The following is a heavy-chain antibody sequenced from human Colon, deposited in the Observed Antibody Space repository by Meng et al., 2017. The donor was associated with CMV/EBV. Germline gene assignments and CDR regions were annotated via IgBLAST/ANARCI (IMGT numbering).Heavy chain of an antibody. Sequence: GESLKISCAVSGLTISDRHMSWIRQAPGKGLERIIYVTRDTMIYSADSVRGRFTISRDNAKNSMFLQLNSLRAEDTAVYYCVSGVTGRPESDSWGQGTLVTVSS. J-gene: IGHJ4*02. CDR3: VSGVTGRPESDS. V-gene: IGHV3-11*01. CDR2: VTRDTMI. D-gene: IGHD2-8*01. CDR1: GLTISDRH.